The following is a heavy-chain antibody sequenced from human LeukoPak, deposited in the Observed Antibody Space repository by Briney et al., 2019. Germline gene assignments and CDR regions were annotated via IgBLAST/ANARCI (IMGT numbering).Heavy chain of an antibody. CDR1: GFTFTNYA. CDR3: ARETGSAVGSTDFDY. V-gene: IGHV3-30-3*01. Sequence: GGSLRLSCAVSGFTFTNYAMHWVRQAPGKGLEWVAVISYDGSNKYYADSVKGRFTISRDNSKNTLYLQMNSLRAEDTAVYYCARETGSAVGSTDFDYWGQGTLVTVSS. CDR2: ISYDGSNK. J-gene: IGHJ4*02. D-gene: IGHD4-17*01.